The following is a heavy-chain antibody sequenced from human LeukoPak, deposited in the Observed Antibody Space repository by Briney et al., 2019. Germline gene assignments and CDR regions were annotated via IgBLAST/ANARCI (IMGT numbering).Heavy chain of an antibody. CDR3: ARSFIVATGFDY. CDR1: GFTFSRYD. CDR2: IVRTVTTT. Sequence: GGSLRLSCAASGFTFSRYDLSWVRQAPGKGLECVSTIVRTVTTTYYADSVKGRFTISRDNAKNSLYLQMNSLRAEDTAVYYCARSFIVATGFDYWGQGTLVTVSS. J-gene: IGHJ4*02. D-gene: IGHD5-12*01. V-gene: IGHV3-23*05.